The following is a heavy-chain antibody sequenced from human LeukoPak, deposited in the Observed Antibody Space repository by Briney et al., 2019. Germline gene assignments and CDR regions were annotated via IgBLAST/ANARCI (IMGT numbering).Heavy chain of an antibody. D-gene: IGHD5-18*01. J-gene: IGHJ4*02. CDR2: INQDGSEK. V-gene: IGHV3-7*01. Sequence: PGWSLTLSCAASGFTFSRYWMTWVRQSPGKGLEWVANINQDGSEKYYVDSVKGRFTISRDNAKNSLYLQMNSLRAEDTAVYYCARDLDSYGYSDWGQGTLVTVSS. CDR3: ARDLDSYGYSD. CDR1: GFTFSRYW.